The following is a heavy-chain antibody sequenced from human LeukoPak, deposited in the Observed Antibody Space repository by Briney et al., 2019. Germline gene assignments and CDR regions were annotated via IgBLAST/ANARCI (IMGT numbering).Heavy chain of an antibody. J-gene: IGHJ4*02. Sequence: GGSLRLSCAASGFTFSSYWMSWVRQAPGKGLEWVPNIKQDGSEKYYVDSVKGRFTISRDNAKNSLYLQMNSLRAEDTAVYYCARDICSSTSWHNFDYWGQGTLVTVSS. CDR1: GFTFSSYW. CDR2: IKQDGSEK. CDR3: ARDICSSTSWHNFDY. V-gene: IGHV3-7*01. D-gene: IGHD2-2*01.